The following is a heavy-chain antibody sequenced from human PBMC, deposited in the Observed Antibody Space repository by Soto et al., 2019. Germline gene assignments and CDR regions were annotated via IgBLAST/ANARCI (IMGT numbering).Heavy chain of an antibody. V-gene: IGHV1-69*06. J-gene: IGHJ4*02. CDR2: IIPMYDSA. Sequence: QVQLVQSGAELKKPGSSVNVSCAASGGTFKTYTINWVRQAPGQGLEWIGQIIPMYDSANYAQRFQGRVTISADKSTNIADMELSGLRSEATALYYCATWRTYSGSYCFDYWGQGTLVSVSS. D-gene: IGHD1-26*01. CDR3: ATWRTYSGSYCFDY. CDR1: GGTFKTYT.